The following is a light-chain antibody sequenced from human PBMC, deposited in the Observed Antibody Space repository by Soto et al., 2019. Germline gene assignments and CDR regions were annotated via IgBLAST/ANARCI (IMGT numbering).Light chain of an antibody. CDR2: DDI. CDR1: NIGSES. Sequence: SYELTQPPSVSVAPGQTARITCGGNNIGSESVHGYQKKPGQAPVLVVYDDIDRPSGIPERFPGSNSGNTATLTISRVEAGDEADYYCQVWDRSSDHRGVFGGGTKLNVL. V-gene: IGLV3-21*02. CDR3: QVWDRSSDHRGV. J-gene: IGLJ2*01.